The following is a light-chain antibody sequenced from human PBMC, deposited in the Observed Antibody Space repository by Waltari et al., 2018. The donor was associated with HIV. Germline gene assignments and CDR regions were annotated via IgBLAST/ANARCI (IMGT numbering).Light chain of an antibody. Sequence: TQSTATLSVSLGVRAADKRNSEESVFSSSNNVDYFAWYQHKPGHPPKLLFSRASTRASGVPARFTASGSRTDFTLTIDDLRADDVGFYFCQQYYSTPTFGRGTQL. J-gene: IGKJ5*01. V-gene: IGKV4-1*01. CDR2: RAS. CDR1: ESVFSSSNNVDY. CDR3: QQYYSTPT.